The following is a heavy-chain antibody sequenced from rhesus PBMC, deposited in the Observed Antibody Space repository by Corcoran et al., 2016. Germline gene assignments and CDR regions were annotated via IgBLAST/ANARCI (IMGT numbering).Heavy chain of an antibody. CDR3: ARARYHYDNDY. CDR1: GAAISSYW. D-gene: IGHD3-28*01. Sequence: QMQLQESGTGQVKAAETIPLTCAVSGAAISSYWWGLPRPSPEKGIEWIGEIDGNTGSPRYNPSLRSRVTVSRDASKHQVSLKLTSVTAANTAVYYCARARYHYDNDYWGQGVLVTVSS. CDR2: IDGNTGSP. J-gene: IGHJ4*01. V-gene: IGHV4-80*01.